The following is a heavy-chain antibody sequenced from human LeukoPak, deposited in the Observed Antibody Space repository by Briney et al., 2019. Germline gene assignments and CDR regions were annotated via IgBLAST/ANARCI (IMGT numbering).Heavy chain of an antibody. CDR2: ISAYNGNT. D-gene: IGHD3-3*01. CDR1: GGTFTSYA. J-gene: IGHJ4*02. Sequence: GASVKVSCKASGGTFTSYAISWVRQAPGQGLEWMGWISAYNGNTNYAQKLQGRVTMTTDTSTSTAYMELRSLRSDDTAVYYCARDLFRITIFGSRRARFFDYWGQGTLVTVSS. V-gene: IGHV1-18*01. CDR3: ARDLFRITIFGSRRARFFDY.